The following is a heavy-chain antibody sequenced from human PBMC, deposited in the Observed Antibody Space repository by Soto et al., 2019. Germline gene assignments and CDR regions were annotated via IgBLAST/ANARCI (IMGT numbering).Heavy chain of an antibody. Sequence: ASVKVSCKASGYTFTVYYMNWVRQAPGQGLEWMGIINPSSGSTINARKFQGRVTMTRETSTSTVYMELSSLTSEDTAVYYCARKRDRDFDYWGQGTLVTVSS. V-gene: IGHV1-46*01. J-gene: IGHJ4*02. CDR3: ARKRDRDFDY. CDR2: INPSSGST. CDR1: GYTFTVYY.